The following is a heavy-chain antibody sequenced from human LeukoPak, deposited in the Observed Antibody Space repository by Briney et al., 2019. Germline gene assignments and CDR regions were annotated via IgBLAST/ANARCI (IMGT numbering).Heavy chain of an antibody. CDR2: INHSGST. CDR3: ARELYSSGYQDAFDI. Sequence: SSETLSLTCAVYGGSFSGYYWSWIRQPPGKGLEWIGEINHSGSTNYNPSLKSRVTISVDTSKNQFSLKLSSVTAADTAVYYCARELYSSGYQDAFDIWGQGTMVTVSS. D-gene: IGHD3-22*01. J-gene: IGHJ3*02. V-gene: IGHV4-34*01. CDR1: GGSFSGYY.